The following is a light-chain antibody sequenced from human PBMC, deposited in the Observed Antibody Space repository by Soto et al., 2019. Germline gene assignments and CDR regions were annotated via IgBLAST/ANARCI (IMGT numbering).Light chain of an antibody. V-gene: IGLV2-14*01. CDR2: DVS. CDR3: SSYTSSSTLVV. CDR1: SSDVGGYNY. J-gene: IGLJ2*01. Sequence: QSVLTQPASVSGSPGQSITISCTGTSSDVGGYNYVSWYQQHPGKAPKLMIYDVSNRPSGVSNRFSGSKSGNTASLNISGLQAEDEADYYGSSYTSSSTLVVFGGGTKLTVL.